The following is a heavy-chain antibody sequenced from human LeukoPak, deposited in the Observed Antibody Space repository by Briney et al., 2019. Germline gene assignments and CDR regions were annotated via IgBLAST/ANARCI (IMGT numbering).Heavy chain of an antibody. CDR2: IKKDGSEK. D-gene: IGHD1-26*01. CDR1: GFTSSSYW. V-gene: IGHV3-7*03. J-gene: IGHJ4*02. Sequence: GGSLRLSCAASGFTSSSYWMSWVRQAPGKGLEWVANIKKDGSEKYYVDSVKGRFTISRDNAKNSLYLQMNSLRAEDTAVYYCARGSSWGGDYWGQGTLVTVSS. CDR3: ARGSSWGGDY.